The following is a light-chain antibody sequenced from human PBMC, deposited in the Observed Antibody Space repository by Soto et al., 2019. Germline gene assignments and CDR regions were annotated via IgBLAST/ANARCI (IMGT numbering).Light chain of an antibody. CDR1: QSVSSY. CDR3: QQRSNWPLT. Sequence: EIVLTQSPATLSLSPGESATLSCRASQSVSSYLAWYQQKPGQAPRLLIYDASNRATGIPARFSGSGSGTDFTLTISSLEPEDFAVYYCQQRSNWPLTFGPGT. J-gene: IGKJ3*01. V-gene: IGKV3-11*01. CDR2: DAS.